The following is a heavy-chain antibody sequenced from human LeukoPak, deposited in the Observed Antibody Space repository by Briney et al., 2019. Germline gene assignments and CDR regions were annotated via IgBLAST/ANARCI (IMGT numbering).Heavy chain of an antibody. CDR2: IYYSGST. CDR3: ARDGAGSWYRYFDY. Sequence: SETLSLTCTVSGGSISSYYWSWIRQPPGKGLEWIGYIYYSGSTNYNPSLKSRVTMSVDTSKNQFSLKLSSVTAADTAVYYCARDGAGSWYRYFDYWGQGTLVTVSS. D-gene: IGHD6-13*01. CDR1: GGSISSYY. V-gene: IGHV4-59*01. J-gene: IGHJ4*02.